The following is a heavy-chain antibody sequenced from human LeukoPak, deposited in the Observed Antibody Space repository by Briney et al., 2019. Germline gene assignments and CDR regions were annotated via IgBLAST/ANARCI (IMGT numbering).Heavy chain of an antibody. CDR1: GDSLNGSY. Sequence: SETLSLTCTVSGDSLNGSYWSWVRQPPGKRLEWIGYVFHTGSTTSNPSLKSRVTISVGTSKKQFSLKLRSVTAADTAVYYCARRPNYDFWTGYYDSWGQGTLVTVSS. J-gene: IGHJ4*02. V-gene: IGHV4-59*08. D-gene: IGHD3-3*01. CDR3: ARRPNYDFWTGYYDS. CDR2: VFHTGST.